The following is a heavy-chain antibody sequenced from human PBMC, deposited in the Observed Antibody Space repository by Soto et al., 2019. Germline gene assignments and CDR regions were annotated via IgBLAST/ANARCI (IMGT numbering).Heavy chain of an antibody. Sequence: QVQLVQSGAEVKQPGSSVKVSCKASGGTFSSYAISWVRQAPGQGLEWMGGIIPIFGTANYAQKFQGRVTITADESTSTAYMELSSLRSEDTAVYYCARVNYDFWSGYSAPFDYWGQGTLVTVSS. CDR1: GGTFSSYA. J-gene: IGHJ4*02. V-gene: IGHV1-69*01. CDR2: IIPIFGTA. CDR3: ARVNYDFWSGYSAPFDY. D-gene: IGHD3-3*01.